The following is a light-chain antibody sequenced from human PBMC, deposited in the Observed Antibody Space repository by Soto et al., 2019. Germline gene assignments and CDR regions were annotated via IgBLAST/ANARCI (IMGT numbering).Light chain of an antibody. Sequence: SPGAVSLSTGERATLSCRASQSVSSNLAWYQQRPGQAPRLLIYDASNRATGIPARFSGSGSGTDFTLTISSLEPEDFAVYYCQQRSNWPITFGQRTRLEI. J-gene: IGKJ5*01. CDR2: DAS. CDR3: QQRSNWPIT. V-gene: IGKV3-11*01. CDR1: QSVSSN.